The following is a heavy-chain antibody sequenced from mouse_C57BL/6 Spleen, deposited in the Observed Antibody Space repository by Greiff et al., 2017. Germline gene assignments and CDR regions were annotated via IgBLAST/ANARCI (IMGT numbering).Heavy chain of an antibody. D-gene: IGHD4-1*01. CDR1: GYSITSGYY. V-gene: IGHV3-6*01. CDR3: AREGNWDGFAY. J-gene: IGHJ3*01. CDR2: ISYDGSN. Sequence: EVKLQESGPGLVKPSQSLSLTCSVTGYSITSGYYWNWIRQFPGNKLEWMGYISYDGSNNYNPSLKNRISITRDTSKNQFFLKLNSVTTEDTATYYCAREGNWDGFAYWGQGTLVTVSA.